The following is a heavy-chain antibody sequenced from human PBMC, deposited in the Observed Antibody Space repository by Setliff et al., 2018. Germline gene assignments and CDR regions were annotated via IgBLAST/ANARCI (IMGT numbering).Heavy chain of an antibody. Sequence: PGGSLRLSCAASGFTFSSYTMHWVRQAPGKGLEYVSGISSDGGSTYYANSVKDRFTISRDNSKNTLWLQMGSLRAEGMAVYYCARDDYNYGYNSWGQGTLVTVSS. CDR1: GFTFSSYT. D-gene: IGHD5-18*01. V-gene: IGHV3-64*01. CDR3: ARDDYNYGYNS. CDR2: ISSDGGST. J-gene: IGHJ4*02.